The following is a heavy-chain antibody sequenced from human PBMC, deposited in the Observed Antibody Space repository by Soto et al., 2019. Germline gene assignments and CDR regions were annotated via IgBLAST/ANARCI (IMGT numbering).Heavy chain of an antibody. CDR1: SGPISGYD. CDR2: MYYTGNTNSGST. Sequence: PSETLSLTCTVASGPISGYDWSWIRQPPGKGLEWVAYMYYTGNTNSGSTNYNPSLKSRVTLSVDTSKNQFSLKLTSVTAADTAVYYCARGLMAPRLWGLGTLVTVSS. CDR3: ARGLMAPRL. V-gene: IGHV4-59*01. D-gene: IGHD2-8*01. J-gene: IGHJ4*02.